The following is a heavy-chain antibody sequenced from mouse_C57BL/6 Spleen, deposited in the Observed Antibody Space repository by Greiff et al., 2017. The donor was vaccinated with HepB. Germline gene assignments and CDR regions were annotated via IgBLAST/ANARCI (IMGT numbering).Heavy chain of an antibody. D-gene: IGHD1-1*01. CDR2: IYPGDGDT. Sequence: VQLQQSGAELVKPGASVKISCKASGYAFSSYWMNWVKQRPGKGLEWIGQIYPGDGDTNYNGKFKGKATLTADKSSSTADMQLSSLTSEDSAVYFCGRRAVVAGNFDYWGQGTTLTVSS. J-gene: IGHJ2*01. V-gene: IGHV1-80*01. CDR3: GRRAVVAGNFDY. CDR1: GYAFSSYW.